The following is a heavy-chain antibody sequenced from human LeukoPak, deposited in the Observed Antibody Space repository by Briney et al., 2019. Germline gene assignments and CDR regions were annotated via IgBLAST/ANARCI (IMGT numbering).Heavy chain of an antibody. Sequence: PSQTLSLTCAISGDSVSSNSAAWSWIRQSPSRGLEWLGRTYFRSNWRNDYAVSVKSRVTIKPDTPKNQFSLQLNSVTPEDTAVYFCARGGGYDFDYWGQGTLVTVSS. D-gene: IGHD5-12*01. J-gene: IGHJ4*02. CDR1: GDSVSSNSAA. CDR2: TYFRSNWRN. CDR3: ARGGGYDFDY. V-gene: IGHV6-1*01.